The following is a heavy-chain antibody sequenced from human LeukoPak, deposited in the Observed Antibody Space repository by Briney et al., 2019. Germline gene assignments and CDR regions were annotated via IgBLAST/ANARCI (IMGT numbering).Heavy chain of an antibody. Sequence: ASVKVSCKASGYTFIRNHIHWVRQAPGQGLEWMGIINPSGGSTTYAQKFQGRVTMTRDTSTSTVYMELSSLRSEDTAVYYCAGLHDYCWYFDLWGRGTLVTVSS. J-gene: IGHJ2*01. CDR2: INPSGGST. D-gene: IGHD5-12*01. CDR3: AGLHDYCWYFDL. V-gene: IGHV1-46*01. CDR1: GYTFIRNH.